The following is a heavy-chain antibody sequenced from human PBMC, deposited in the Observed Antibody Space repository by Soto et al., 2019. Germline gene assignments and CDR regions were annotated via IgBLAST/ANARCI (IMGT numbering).Heavy chain of an antibody. J-gene: IGHJ3*02. D-gene: IGHD3-9*01. V-gene: IGHV1-58*01. CDR3: AAGLLDILTGSWAFDI. CDR1: GFTFTSSA. CDR2: IVVGSGNT. Sequence: ASVKVSCKASGFTFTSSAVQWVRQARGQRLEWIGWIVVGSGNTNYAQKFQERVTITRDMSTSTAYMELSSLRSEDTAVYYCAAGLLDILTGSWAFDIWGQGTMVTVSS.